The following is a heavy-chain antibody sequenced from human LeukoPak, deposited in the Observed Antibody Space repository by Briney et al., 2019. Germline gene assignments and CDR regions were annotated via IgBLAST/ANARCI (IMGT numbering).Heavy chain of an antibody. CDR1: GFTFSSYA. D-gene: IGHD4-17*01. CDR3: ARSLVGVTTVTTGDAFDL. CDR2: ISYDGSNK. V-gene: IGHV3-30-3*01. Sequence: GGSLTLSCAASGFTFSSYAMHWVRQAPGKGLEWVAVISYDGSNKYYADSVKGQFTITRDNSKNTLYLQMNSLRAEDTAVYYCARSLVGVTTVTTGDAFDLWGQGTMVSVSS. J-gene: IGHJ3*01.